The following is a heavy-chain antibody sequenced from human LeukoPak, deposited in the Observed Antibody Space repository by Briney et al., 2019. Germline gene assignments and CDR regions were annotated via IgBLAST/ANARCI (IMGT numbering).Heavy chain of an antibody. Sequence: GASVKVSCKASGYTFTSYAMNWVRQAPGQGLEWMGWINTNTGNPTYAQGFTGRFVFSLDASVSTAYLQISSLRAEDTAVYYCARRIYGDYVVLGYWGQGTLVTVSS. CDR3: ARRIYGDYVVLGY. J-gene: IGHJ4*02. CDR1: GYTFTSYA. D-gene: IGHD4-17*01. CDR2: INTNTGNP. V-gene: IGHV7-4-1*02.